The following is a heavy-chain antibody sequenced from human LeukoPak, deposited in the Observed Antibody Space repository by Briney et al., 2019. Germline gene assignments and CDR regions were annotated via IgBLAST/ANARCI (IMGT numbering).Heavy chain of an antibody. V-gene: IGHV1-46*01. CDR3: AREGRYFDWPGDYYYGMDV. CDR2: INPSGGST. D-gene: IGHD3-9*01. CDR1: GYTFTSYY. J-gene: IGHJ6*04. Sequence: ASVKVSCKASGYTFTSYYMHWVRQAPGQGLEWMGIINPSGGSTSYAQKFQGRVTMTRDTSTSTVYMELSSLRSEDTAVYYCAREGRYFDWPGDYYYGMDVWGKGTTVTFSS.